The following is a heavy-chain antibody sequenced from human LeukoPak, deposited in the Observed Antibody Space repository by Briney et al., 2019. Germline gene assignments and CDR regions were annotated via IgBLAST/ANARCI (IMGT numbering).Heavy chain of an antibody. Sequence: PGGSLRLSCATSGFTFSTFWMHWVRQAPGRGLVWVSSITRDSIYTFYADSVKGRFTISRDNAKNSLSLQMNSLRAEDTAVYYCARDPYNGYYGDDYYYYMDVWGKGTTVTISS. CDR2: ITRDSIYT. D-gene: IGHD4-17*01. CDR1: GFTFSTFW. V-gene: IGHV3-21*01. J-gene: IGHJ6*03. CDR3: ARDPYNGYYGDDYYYYMDV.